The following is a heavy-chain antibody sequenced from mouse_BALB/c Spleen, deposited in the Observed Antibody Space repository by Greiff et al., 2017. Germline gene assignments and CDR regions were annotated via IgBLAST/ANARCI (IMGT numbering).Heavy chain of an antibody. V-gene: IGHV5-9-4*01. Sequence: VMLVESGGGLVKPGGSLKLSCAASGFTFSSYAMSWVRQSPEKRLEWVAEISSGGSYTYYPDTVTGRFTISRDNAKNTLYLEMSSLRSEDTAMYYCARDHYGSSWFAYWGQGTLVTVSA. D-gene: IGHD1-1*01. CDR1: GFTFSSYA. CDR3: ARDHYGSSWFAY. CDR2: ISSGGSYT. J-gene: IGHJ3*01.